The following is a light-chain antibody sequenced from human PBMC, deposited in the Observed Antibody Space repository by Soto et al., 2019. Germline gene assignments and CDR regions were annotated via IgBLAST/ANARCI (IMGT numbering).Light chain of an antibody. V-gene: IGLV4-69*01. J-gene: IGLJ3*02. Sequence: QPVLTQSPSASASLGASVKLTCTLSSGHSSYAIAWHQQQPEKGPRYLMKLNSDGSHSKGDGIPDRFSGSSSGAERYLTIPRLQSEDEADYYCQTWGTGFWVFGGGTKLTVL. CDR3: QTWGTGFWV. CDR2: LNSDGSH. CDR1: SGHSSYA.